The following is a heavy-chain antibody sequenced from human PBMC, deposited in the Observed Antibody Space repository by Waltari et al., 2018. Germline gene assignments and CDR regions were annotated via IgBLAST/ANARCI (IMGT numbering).Heavy chain of an antibody. CDR1: GYSISSGYY. Sequence: QVQLQESGPGLVKPSETLSLTCAVSGYSISSGYYWGWFRQPPGKGLEWIGSIYHSGRTYYNPSLKSRVTISVDTSKNQFSLKLSSVTAADTAVYYCARSMVRASNWFDPWGQGTLVTVSS. D-gene: IGHD3-10*01. J-gene: IGHJ5*02. CDR2: IYHSGRT. CDR3: ARSMVRASNWFDP. V-gene: IGHV4-38-2*01.